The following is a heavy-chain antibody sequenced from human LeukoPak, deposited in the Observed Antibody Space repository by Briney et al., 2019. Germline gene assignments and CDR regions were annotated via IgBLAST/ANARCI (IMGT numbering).Heavy chain of an antibody. CDR3: AKSGRGTRQDY. V-gene: IGHV3-30*18. D-gene: IGHD6-25*01. CDR2: ISYDGSNK. CDR1: GFTYSSYG. J-gene: IGHJ4*02. Sequence: GGSLRLSCAASGFTYSSYGMHWVRQAPGKGLEWVAVISYDGSNKYYADSVKGRFTISRDNSKNTLYLQMNSLRAEDTAVYYCAKSGRGTRQDYWGQGTLVTVSS.